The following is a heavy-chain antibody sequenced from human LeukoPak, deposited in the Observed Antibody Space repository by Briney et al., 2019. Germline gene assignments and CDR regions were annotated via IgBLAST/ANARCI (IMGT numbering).Heavy chain of an antibody. D-gene: IGHD3-22*01. CDR2: ISGSGGST. V-gene: IGHV3-23*01. CDR3: AKATWGYYDSSGYYFDY. J-gene: IGHJ4*02. Sequence: GGSLRLSCEASGFTFSSYAMSWVRQAPGKGLEWVPAISGSGGSTYYADSVKGRFTISRDNSKNTLYLQMNSLRAEDTAVYYCAKATWGYYDSSGYYFDYWGQGTLVTVSS. CDR1: GFTFSSYA.